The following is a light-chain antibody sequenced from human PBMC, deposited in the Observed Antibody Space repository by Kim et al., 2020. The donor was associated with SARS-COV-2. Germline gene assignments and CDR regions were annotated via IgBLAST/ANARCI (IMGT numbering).Light chain of an antibody. CDR2: WAS. CDR3: HQSYNPPFT. Sequence: SATINCKSSQSVLYSSNNKNYLAWYQQKPGQPPKLLIYWASTRESGVPDRISGSGSGTDFTLTISNLQAEDVAVYYCHQSYNPPFTFGQGTKLEI. V-gene: IGKV4-1*01. J-gene: IGKJ2*01. CDR1: QSVLYSSNNKNY.